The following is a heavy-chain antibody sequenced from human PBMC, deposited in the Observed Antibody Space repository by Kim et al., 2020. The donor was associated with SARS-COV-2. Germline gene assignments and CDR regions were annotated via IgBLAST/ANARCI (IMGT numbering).Heavy chain of an antibody. CDR2: ISSSSSYI. Sequence: GGSLRLSCAASGFTFSSYSMNWVRQAPGKGLEWVSSISSSSSYIYYADSVKGRFTISRDNAKNSLYLQMNSLRAEDTAVYYCASFGELGYYYYGMDVWGQGTTVTVSS. CDR1: GFTFSSYS. D-gene: IGHD3-10*01. V-gene: IGHV3-21*01. J-gene: IGHJ6*02. CDR3: ASFGELGYYYYGMDV.